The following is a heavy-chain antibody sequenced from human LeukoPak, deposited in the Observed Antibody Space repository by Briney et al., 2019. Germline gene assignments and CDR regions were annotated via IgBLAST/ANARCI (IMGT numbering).Heavy chain of an antibody. CDR1: GGSISSYY. J-gene: IGHJ4*02. D-gene: IGHD3-10*01. CDR3: ARFYGSGSASDH. V-gene: IGHV4-59*01. CDR2: MYHSGST. Sequence: SETLSLTCTVSGGSISSYYWSWVRQPPGKGLEWIGYMYHSGSTNYNPSLESRVTISIDTSKNQFSLKLTSVTAADTAVYYCARFYGSGSASDHWGQGTLVTVSS.